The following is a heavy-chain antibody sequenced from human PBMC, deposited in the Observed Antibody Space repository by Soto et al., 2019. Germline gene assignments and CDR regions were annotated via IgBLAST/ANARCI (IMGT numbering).Heavy chain of an antibody. J-gene: IGHJ6*02. CDR2: ISAYNGNT. V-gene: IGHV1-18*04. Sequence: ASVKVSCKASGYTFTSYGISWVRQAPGQGLEWMGWISAYNGNTNYAQKLQGRVTMTTDTSTSTAYMELRSLRSDDTAVYYCARAKPYCSSTSCPLHYFYYYYGMDVWGQGTTVTVSS. CDR3: ARAKPYCSSTSCPLHYFYYYYGMDV. CDR1: GYTFTSYG. D-gene: IGHD2-2*01.